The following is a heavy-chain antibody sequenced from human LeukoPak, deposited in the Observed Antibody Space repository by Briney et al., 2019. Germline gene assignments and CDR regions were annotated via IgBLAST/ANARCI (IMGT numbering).Heavy chain of an antibody. CDR1: GYTFTGYY. Sequence: ASVKVSCKASGYTFTGYYMHWVRQAPGQGLEWMGWINPNSGGTNYAQKFQGRVTMTRDTSISTAYMELSRLGSDDTAVYYCASSGGEHYDFWGGPVFPFDYWGQGTLVTVSS. J-gene: IGHJ4*02. CDR3: ASSGGEHYDFWGGPVFPFDY. V-gene: IGHV1-2*02. CDR2: INPNSGGT. D-gene: IGHD3-3*01.